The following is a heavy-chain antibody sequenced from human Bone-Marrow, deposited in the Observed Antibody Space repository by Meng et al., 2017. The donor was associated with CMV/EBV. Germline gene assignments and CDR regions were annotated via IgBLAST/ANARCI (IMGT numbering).Heavy chain of an antibody. CDR1: GYSFGSYT. D-gene: IGHD2-8*01. J-gene: IGHJ4*02. V-gene: IGHV1-8*01. CDR2: MNPNSGNT. Sequence: ASVKVSCKASGYSFGSYTITWVRQAPGQGLEWMGWMNPNSGNTGYAQKFQGRVTMTRNTSISTAYMELSSLRSEDTAVYYCARGTIVLMVYALDYWGQGTLVAVSS. CDR3: ARGTIVLMVYALDY.